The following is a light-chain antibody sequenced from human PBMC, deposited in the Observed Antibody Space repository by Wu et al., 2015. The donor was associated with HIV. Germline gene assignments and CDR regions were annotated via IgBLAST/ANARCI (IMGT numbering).Light chain of an antibody. V-gene: IGKV3-15*01. CDR1: QSVSSN. CDR3: QHYNNVGGA. J-gene: IGKJ1*01. Sequence: EIVMTQSPATLSVSPGERDTLSCRASQSVSSNLAWYQQKPGQAPRLLIYGASTRATGIPARFSGSGSGTEFTLTISSMQSEDFGVYYCQHYNNVGGAFGQGDQGGNQT. CDR2: GAS.